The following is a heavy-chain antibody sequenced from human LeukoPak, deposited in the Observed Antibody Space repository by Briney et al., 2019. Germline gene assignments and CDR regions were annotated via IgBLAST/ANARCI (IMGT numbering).Heavy chain of an antibody. CDR2: VFHTGST. CDR1: RGSIISYY. D-gene: IGHD6-19*01. V-gene: IGHV4-59*01. J-gene: IGHJ6*02. CDR3: ARGNIAVTGPGVFYYYGMDV. Sequence: PSETLSLTCTVSRGSIISYYWSWIRQSPGKSLEWIGYVFHTGSTNYNPSLRSRVTMSVDTSRSQFSLEVRSVTAADTGVYFCARGNIAVTGPGVFYYYGMDVWGQGTTVTVSS.